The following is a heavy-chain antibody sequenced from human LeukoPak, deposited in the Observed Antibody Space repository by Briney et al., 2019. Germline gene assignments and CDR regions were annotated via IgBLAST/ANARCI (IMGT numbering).Heavy chain of an antibody. Sequence: SETLSLTCAVSGYSISSGYYWGWIRQPPGKGLEWIGSINHSGSTYYNPSLKSRLTVSVDTSKNQFSLKLSSVTAADTAIYYCGLSKLGIAVAGPIDYWGQGTLVTVCS. CDR3: GLSKLGIAVAGPIDY. J-gene: IGHJ4*01. CDR2: INHSGST. D-gene: IGHD6-19*01. CDR1: GYSISSGYY. V-gene: IGHV4-38-2*01.